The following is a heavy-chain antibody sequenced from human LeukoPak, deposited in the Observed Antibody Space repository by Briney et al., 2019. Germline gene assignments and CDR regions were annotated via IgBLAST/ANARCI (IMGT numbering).Heavy chain of an antibody. D-gene: IGHD6-13*01. CDR2: INHSGST. V-gene: IGHV4-34*01. J-gene: IGHJ6*02. CDR1: GGSFSGYD. Sequence: SETLSLTCAVYGGSFSGYDWSWIRQSPGKGLEWIGEINHSGSTNYNPSLKSRVTISVDTSKNQFSLKLSSVTAADTAVYYCARGTRTGYSSSWYVYYYGMDVWGQGTTVTVSS. CDR3: ARGTRTGYSSSWYVYYYGMDV.